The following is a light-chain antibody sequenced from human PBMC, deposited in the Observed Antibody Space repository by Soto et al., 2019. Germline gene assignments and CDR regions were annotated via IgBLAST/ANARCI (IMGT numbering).Light chain of an antibody. CDR3: QQYYDSPLT. CDR2: WAS. J-gene: IGKJ4*01. CDR1: QSVLYRSNNRHY. V-gene: IGKV4-1*01. Sequence: DIVMTQSPDSLAVSLGERATISCMSSQSVLYRSNNRHYLAWYQQKSGQPPKLLIYWASSLEAGVPDRFSGSGSGTEFTLTISSLQAEDVAVYYCQQYYDSPLTCGGGTRVEIK.